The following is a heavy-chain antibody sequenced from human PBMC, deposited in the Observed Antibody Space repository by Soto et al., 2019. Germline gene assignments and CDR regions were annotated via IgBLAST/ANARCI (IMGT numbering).Heavy chain of an antibody. CDR3: ARERGWSRSHYFDS. D-gene: IGHD2-15*01. CDR2: ISYDGSCM. V-gene: IGHV3-33*01. Sequence: QVQSVESGGGVVQPGTSLRLSCAVSGFTFSNHGMHWVRQAPGKGLEWVAFISYDGSCMNYVDSLKGRFTISRDNFKDTLFLQMNTLRADDTAVYYCARERGWSRSHYFDSWGQGTLVTVSS. J-gene: IGHJ4*02. CDR1: GFTFSNHG.